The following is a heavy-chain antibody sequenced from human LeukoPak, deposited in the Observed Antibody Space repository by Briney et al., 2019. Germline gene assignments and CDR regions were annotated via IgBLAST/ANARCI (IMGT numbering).Heavy chain of an antibody. Sequence: SETLSLTCTVSGGSISSGSYYWSWIRQPAGKGLESIGRIYTSGSTNYNPSLKSRVTMSVDTSKNQFSLKLSSVTAADTAVYYCARATYYYGSGSYFDYWGQGTLVTVSS. CDR3: ARATYYYGSGSYFDY. CDR2: IYTSGST. J-gene: IGHJ4*02. CDR1: GGSISSGSYY. D-gene: IGHD3-10*01. V-gene: IGHV4-61*02.